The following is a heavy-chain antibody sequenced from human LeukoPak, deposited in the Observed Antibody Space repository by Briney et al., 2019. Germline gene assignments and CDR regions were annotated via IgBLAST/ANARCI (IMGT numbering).Heavy chain of an antibody. CDR3: ARDLKTYSSSSW. CDR2: IRSSGSTI. J-gene: IGHJ4*02. Sequence: GGSLRLSCAASGFTFSSYEMNWVRQAQGKGMGGVSYIRSSGSTIYYEDSVKGRFAISRDNAKNSLYLQMDSLRAEDTAVYYCARDLKTYSSSSWWGQGTLVTVSS. CDR1: GFTFSSYE. D-gene: IGHD6-13*01. V-gene: IGHV3-48*03.